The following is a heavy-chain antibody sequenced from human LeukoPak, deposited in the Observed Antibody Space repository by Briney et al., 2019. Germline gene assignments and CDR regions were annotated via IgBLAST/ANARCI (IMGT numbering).Heavy chain of an antibody. CDR1: GGSISRSSYN. V-gene: IGHV4-39*01. CDR3: ARIITYYDFSCWFDP. D-gene: IGHD3-3*01. Sequence: SETLSLTCSPSGGSISRSSYNWGWIRQPPGKGLEWIGSIYYSGRTYYNPSLKSRVTISVDTSKNQFSLKLSSVTAADTAVYYCARIITYYDFSCWFDPWGQGTLVTVSS. J-gene: IGHJ5*02. CDR2: IYYSGRT.